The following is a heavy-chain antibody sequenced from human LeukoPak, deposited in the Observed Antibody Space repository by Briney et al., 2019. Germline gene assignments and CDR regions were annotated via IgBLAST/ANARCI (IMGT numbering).Heavy chain of an antibody. CDR1: SYSISSGYY. V-gene: IGHV4-38-2*01. Sequence: PSETLSLTCAVSSYSISSGYYWGWIRQPPGKGLEWIGSIYHSGSTYHNPSLKSRVTISVDTSKNQFSLKLSSVTAADTAVYYCARRRDGYFDYWGQGTLVTVSS. CDR2: IYHSGST. D-gene: IGHD5-24*01. CDR3: ARRRDGYFDY. J-gene: IGHJ4*02.